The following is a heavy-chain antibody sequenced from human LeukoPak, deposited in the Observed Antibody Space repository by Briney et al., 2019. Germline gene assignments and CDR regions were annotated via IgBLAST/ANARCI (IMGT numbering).Heavy chain of an antibody. V-gene: IGHV3-23*01. Sequence: GGSLRLSCAASGFTFGSFAMSWVRQAPGKGLEWASTISGTGGSAYYADSVKGRFTISRDNAKNSLYLQMNSLRAEDTAVYYCARDGSGWVVPAASDYWGQGTLVTVSS. CDR3: ARDGSGWVVPAASDY. CDR2: ISGTGGSA. D-gene: IGHD2-2*01. CDR1: GFTFGSFA. J-gene: IGHJ4*02.